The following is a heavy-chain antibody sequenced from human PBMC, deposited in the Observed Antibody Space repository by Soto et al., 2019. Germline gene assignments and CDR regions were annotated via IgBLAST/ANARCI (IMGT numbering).Heavy chain of an antibody. CDR2: ISGSGGST. D-gene: IGHD6-13*01. CDR1: GFTFSSYA. J-gene: IGHJ4*02. CDR3: ATRSAADRPRPLGAGFFDY. V-gene: IGHV3-23*01. Sequence: GGSLRLSCAASGFTFSSYAMSWVRQAPGKGLEWVSAISGSGGSTYYADSVKGRFTISRDNSKNTLYLQMNSLRAEDTAVYYCATRSAADRPRPLGAGFFDYWGQGTLVTVSS.